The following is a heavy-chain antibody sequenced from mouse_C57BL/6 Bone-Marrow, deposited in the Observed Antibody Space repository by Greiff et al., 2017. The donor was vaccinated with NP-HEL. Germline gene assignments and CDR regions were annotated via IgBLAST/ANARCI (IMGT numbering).Heavy chain of an antibody. CDR3: ARSYGSSYHWYFDV. CDR2: IYPGSGNT. CDR1: GYTFTDYY. J-gene: IGHJ1*03. Sequence: QVQLQQSGAELVRPGASVKLSCKASGYTFTDYYINWVKQRPGQGLEWIARIYPGSGNTYYNEKFKGKATLTAEKSSSTAYMQLSSLTSEDSAVYFCARSYGSSYHWYFDVWGTGTTVTVSS. V-gene: IGHV1-76*01. D-gene: IGHD1-1*01.